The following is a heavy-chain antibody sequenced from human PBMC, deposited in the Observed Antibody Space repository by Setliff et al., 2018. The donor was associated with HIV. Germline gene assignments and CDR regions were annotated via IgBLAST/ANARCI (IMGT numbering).Heavy chain of an antibody. CDR2: IYYSGST. J-gene: IGHJ5*02. V-gene: IGHV4-39*01. D-gene: IGHD3-10*01. Sequence: SETLSLTCSVSGASIGSSHYYWGWIRQPPGKGLEWIGSIYYSGSTYYNPSLKSRVTISVDTSKNQFSLKLSSVTAADTAVYYCARHINYYGSGRFAHWFDPWGQGTLVTVSS. CDR3: ARHINYYGSGRFAHWFDP. CDR1: GASIGSSHYY.